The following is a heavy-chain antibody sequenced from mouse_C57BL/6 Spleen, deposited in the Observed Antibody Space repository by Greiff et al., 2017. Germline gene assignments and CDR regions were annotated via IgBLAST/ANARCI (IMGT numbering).Heavy chain of an antibody. CDR1: GYTFTDYY. V-gene: IGHV1-19*01. J-gene: IGHJ3*01. Sequence: EVQLQQSGPVLVKPGASVKMSCKASGYTFTDYYMNWVKQSHGQSLEWIGVIHPYNGGTSYNEKFKGKATLTVDKSSSPAYMEINGLTSEDSAVYYGSRDYYGSSYRLFADWGQGTLVTVSA. CDR3: SRDYYGSSYRLFAD. CDR2: IHPYNGGT. D-gene: IGHD1-1*01.